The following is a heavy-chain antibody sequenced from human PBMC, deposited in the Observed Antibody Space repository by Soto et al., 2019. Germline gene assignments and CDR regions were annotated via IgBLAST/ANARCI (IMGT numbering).Heavy chain of an antibody. CDR1: GFTFSSYN. CDR3: AGGGIMYGDYRSMDV. J-gene: IGHJ6*03. D-gene: IGHD4-17*01. V-gene: IGHV3-21*01. Sequence: EVQLVESGGGLVKPGGSLRLSCAASGFTFSSYNMNWVRQAPGKGLEWVSSLSSSSSYIYYADSVKGRFTISRDNAKNSLYLQMNSLRAEDTAVYYCAGGGIMYGDYRSMDVWGKGTTVTDSS. CDR2: LSSSSSYI.